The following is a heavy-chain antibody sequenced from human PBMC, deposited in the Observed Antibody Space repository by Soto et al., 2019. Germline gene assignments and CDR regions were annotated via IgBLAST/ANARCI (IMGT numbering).Heavy chain of an antibody. CDR3: ARSRDGYNYGYYYYGMDV. Sequence: SVKVSCKASGGTFRSYAISWVRQAPGQGLEWMGGIIPIFGTANYAQKFQGRVTITADESTSTAYMELSSLRSEDTAVYYCARSRDGYNYGYYYYGMDVWGQGTTVTVSS. V-gene: IGHV1-69*13. CDR2: IIPIFGTA. J-gene: IGHJ6*02. CDR1: GGTFRSYA. D-gene: IGHD5-12*01.